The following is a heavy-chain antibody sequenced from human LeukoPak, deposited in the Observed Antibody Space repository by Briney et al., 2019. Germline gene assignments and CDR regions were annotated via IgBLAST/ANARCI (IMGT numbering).Heavy chain of an antibody. Sequence: GGSLNIPCKGSGYSFTSYWIGWVRQIPGKGLEWMGVIYPGDSDTRYSPSFQGQVTISADKSNSPASLQWSTVTAADTAMYYCARRGGENNWFYSGEGSPVAVSS. D-gene: IGHD2-21*01. V-gene: IGHV5-51*01. J-gene: IGHJ4*02. CDR3: ARRGGENNWFY. CDR1: GYSFTSYW. CDR2: IYPGDSDT.